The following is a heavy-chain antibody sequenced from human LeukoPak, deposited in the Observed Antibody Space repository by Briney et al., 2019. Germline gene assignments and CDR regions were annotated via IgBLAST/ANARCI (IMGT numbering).Heavy chain of an antibody. D-gene: IGHD3-16*02. J-gene: IGHJ4*02. CDR1: GFTFSSYE. CDR3: ARDDTVIHFDY. CDR2: ISSSGSTI. Sequence: GRSLRLSCAASGFTFSSYEMNWVRQAPGKGLEWVSCISSSGSTIYYADSVKGRFTISRDNAKNSLYLQMNSLRAEDTAVYYCARDDTVIHFDYWGQGTLVTVSS. V-gene: IGHV3-48*03.